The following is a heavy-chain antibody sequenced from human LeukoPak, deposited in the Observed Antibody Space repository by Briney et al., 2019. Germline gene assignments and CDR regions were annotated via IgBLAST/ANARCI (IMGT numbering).Heavy chain of an antibody. J-gene: IGHJ4*02. CDR3: ARSPIVVVTASPTYFDY. Sequence: GGSLRLSCAASGFTFSSYSMNWVRQAPGEGLEWVSSISSSSSYIYYADSVKGRFTISRDNAKNSLYLQMNSLRAEDTAVYYCARSPIVVVTASPTYFDYWGQGTLVTVSS. CDR2: ISSSSSYI. CDR1: GFTFSSYS. D-gene: IGHD2-21*02. V-gene: IGHV3-21*01.